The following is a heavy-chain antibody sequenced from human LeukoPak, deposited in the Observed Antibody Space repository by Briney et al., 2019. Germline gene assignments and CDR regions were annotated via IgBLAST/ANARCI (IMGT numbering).Heavy chain of an antibody. Sequence: SETLSLTCTVSGGSISSYYWGWLRQAPGKGLEWIGHIYSSGVTNYNPSLKSRVTISVDTSKNQFSLKLSSVTAADTAYYYCARVPYGGSASLFDYWGQGTLVTVSS. D-gene: IGHD6-6*01. V-gene: IGHV4-59*01. CDR1: GGSISSYY. J-gene: IGHJ4*02. CDR3: ARVPYGGSASLFDY. CDR2: IYSSGVT.